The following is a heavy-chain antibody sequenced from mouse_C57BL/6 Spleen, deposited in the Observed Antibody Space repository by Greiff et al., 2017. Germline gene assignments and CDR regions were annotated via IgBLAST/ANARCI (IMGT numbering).Heavy chain of an antibody. J-gene: IGHJ4*01. D-gene: IGHD1-1*01. CDR3: ARGILLAMDY. CDR2: ISSGSGTI. V-gene: IGHV5-17*01. CDR1: GFTFSDYG. Sequence: EVQVVESGGGLVKPGGSLKLSCAASGFTFSDYGMHWVRQAPEKGLEWVAYISSGSGTIYYAATVQGRFTISRDNATNTLFLQMTSLRSEDTAVYYCARGILLAMDYWGQGTSVTVSS.